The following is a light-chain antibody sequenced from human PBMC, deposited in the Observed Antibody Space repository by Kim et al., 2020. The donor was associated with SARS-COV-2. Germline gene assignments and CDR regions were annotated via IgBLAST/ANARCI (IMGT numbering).Light chain of an antibody. CDR3: QQYDNLYT. CDR2: DAS. CDR1: QDISNY. J-gene: IGKJ2*01. V-gene: IGKV1-33*01. Sequence: DIQMTQSPSSLSASVGDRVTITCQAGQDISNYLNWYQQKPGKAPKLLIYDASNLETGVPSRFSGSGSGTDFTFTISSLQPEDIATYYCQQYDNLYTFGQGTKLEI.